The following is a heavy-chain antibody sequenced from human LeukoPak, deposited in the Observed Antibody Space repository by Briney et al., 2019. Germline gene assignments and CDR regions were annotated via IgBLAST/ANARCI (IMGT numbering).Heavy chain of an antibody. J-gene: IGHJ4*02. CDR3: ARDLGGYYYGSGSYYPGGFDY. V-gene: IGHV1-3*01. Sequence: PLASVKVSCKASGYTFINYAIHWVRQAPGQRLEWMGWINAYNGDTEYSQKFQGRVTITRDTSASTAYMELSSLRSEDTAVYYCARDLGGYYYGSGSYYPGGFDYWGQGTLVTVSS. CDR1: GYTFINYA. CDR2: INAYNGDT. D-gene: IGHD3-10*01.